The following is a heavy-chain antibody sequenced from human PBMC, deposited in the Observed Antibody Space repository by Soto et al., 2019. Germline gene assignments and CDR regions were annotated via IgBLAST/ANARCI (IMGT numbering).Heavy chain of an antibody. CDR3: ASVNCGGDCYLYYYYGMDV. D-gene: IGHD2-21*02. J-gene: IGHJ6*02. CDR1: GYTFTSYG. Sequence: GAAVKVSCKASGYTFTSYGISWLGQAPGQGREGMGWISAYNGNTNYAQKLQGRVTMTTDTSTSTAYMELRSLRSDDTAVYYCASVNCGGDCYLYYYYGMDVWGQGTTVTVSS. V-gene: IGHV1-18*04. CDR2: ISAYNGNT.